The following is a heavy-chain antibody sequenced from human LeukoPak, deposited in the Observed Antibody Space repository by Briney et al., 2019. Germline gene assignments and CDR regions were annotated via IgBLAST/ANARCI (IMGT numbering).Heavy chain of an antibody. CDR1: GFTFSNSW. CDR3: ATFDWYFDL. J-gene: IGHJ2*01. Sequence: GGSLRLSCAASGFTFSNSWMTWIRQAPGKGLEWVSSISSSSSYIYYADSVKGRFTISRDNAKNSLYLQMNSLRAEDTAVYYCATFDWYFDLWGRGTLVTVSS. V-gene: IGHV3-21*01. CDR2: ISSSSSYI.